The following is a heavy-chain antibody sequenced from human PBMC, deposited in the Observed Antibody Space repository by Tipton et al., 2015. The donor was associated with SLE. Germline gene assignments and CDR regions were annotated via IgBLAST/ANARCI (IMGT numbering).Heavy chain of an antibody. D-gene: IGHD3-3*01. CDR3: ARGRGLEYFLV. J-gene: IGHJ4*02. Sequence: TLSLTCAVYGESFSGYFWTWVRQPPGKGLEWIAEINHSGTTNRNPSLKSRTTISIDMSKKQFSLNVTSVTAADTAVYYCARGRGLEYFLVWGQGTLVTVSS. CDR2: INHSGTT. CDR1: GESFSGYF. V-gene: IGHV4-34*04.